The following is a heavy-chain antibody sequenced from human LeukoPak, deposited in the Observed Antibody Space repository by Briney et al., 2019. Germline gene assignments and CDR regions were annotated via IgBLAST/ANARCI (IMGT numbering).Heavy chain of an antibody. CDR3: ARTYIPSDAFNI. Sequence: SETLSLTCTVSGGSISSGDYSWSWIRQHPGKGLEWIGYIYYSGSTYYNPSLKSRLTISIDTSRNQFSLKLGSVTAADTAVYYCARTYIPSDAFNIWGQGTLVTVSS. CDR1: GGSISSGDYS. D-gene: IGHD2-21*01. V-gene: IGHV4-31*03. J-gene: IGHJ3*02. CDR2: IYYSGST.